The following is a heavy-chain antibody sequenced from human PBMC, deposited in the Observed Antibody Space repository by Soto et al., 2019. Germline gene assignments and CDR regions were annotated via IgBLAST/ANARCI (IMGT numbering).Heavy chain of an antibody. J-gene: IGHJ6*02. CDR3: ARESHPWIQLQTQTYGMDV. CDR1: GFTFSSYA. D-gene: IGHD5-18*01. Sequence: GGSLRLSCAASGFTFSSYAMHWVRQAPGKGLEWVSSISSSSSYIYYADSVKGRFTISRDNAKNSLYLQMNSLRAEDTAVYYCARESHPWIQLQTQTYGMDVWGQGTTVTVSS. V-gene: IGHV3-21*01. CDR2: ISSSSSYI.